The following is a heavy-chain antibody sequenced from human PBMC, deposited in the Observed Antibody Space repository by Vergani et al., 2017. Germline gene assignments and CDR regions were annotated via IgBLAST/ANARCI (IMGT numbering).Heavy chain of an antibody. D-gene: IGHD6-25*01. CDR3: ARAAANFDY. CDR1: GFTFSSYS. J-gene: IGHJ4*02. CDR2: ISSSSSTI. Sequence: VQLVESGGGLVQPGGSLRLSCAASGFTFSSYSMNWVRQAPGKGLEWVSYISSSSSTIYYADSVKGRFTISRDNAKNSLYLQMNSLRAADTAVYYCARAAANFDYWGQGTLVTVSS. V-gene: IGHV3-48*01.